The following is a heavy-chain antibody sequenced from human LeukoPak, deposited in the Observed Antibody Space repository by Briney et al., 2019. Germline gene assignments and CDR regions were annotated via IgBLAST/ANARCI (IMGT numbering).Heavy chain of an antibody. CDR2: IYYSGST. J-gene: IGHJ6*03. D-gene: IGHD3-10*01. Sequence: PSETLSLTCTVSGGSISSSSYYWGWIRQPPGKGLEWIGSIYYSGSTYYNPSPKSRVTISVDTSKNQFSLKLSSVTAADTAVYYCARDGFGAPYYYYYMDVWGKGTTVTVSS. CDR3: ARDGFGAPYYYYYMDV. CDR1: GGSISSSSYY. V-gene: IGHV4-39*07.